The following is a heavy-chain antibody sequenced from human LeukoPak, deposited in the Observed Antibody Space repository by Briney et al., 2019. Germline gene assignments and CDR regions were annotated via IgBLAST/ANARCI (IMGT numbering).Heavy chain of an antibody. V-gene: IGHV4-59*01. Sequence: SAPLLLTCTVSGGFISNYYWCWLRQPPGKGVGGIGYIYYSGSTNYNPSLKSRVTISVDTSKNQFSLQLSSVTAADTAVYYCARGGGAQWLVSYGCDIWGQGTMVTVSS. J-gene: IGHJ3*02. CDR1: GGFISNYY. CDR2: IYYSGST. D-gene: IGHD6-19*01. CDR3: ARGGGAQWLVSYGCDI.